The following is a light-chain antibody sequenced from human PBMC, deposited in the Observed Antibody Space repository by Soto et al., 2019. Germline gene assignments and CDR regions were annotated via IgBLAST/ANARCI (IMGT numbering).Light chain of an antibody. V-gene: IGKV3-15*01. J-gene: IGKJ1*01. CDR2: GAS. CDR1: QSVSSN. Sequence: EIVMTQSPATLSMSPWEIATLSCRASQSVSSNLVWYQQKPGQAPRLLFYGASTRATGIPARFSGSGSGTEFTLTISSLQSEDFAVYYCQQYHDWPWTFGQGTKVDI. CDR3: QQYHDWPWT.